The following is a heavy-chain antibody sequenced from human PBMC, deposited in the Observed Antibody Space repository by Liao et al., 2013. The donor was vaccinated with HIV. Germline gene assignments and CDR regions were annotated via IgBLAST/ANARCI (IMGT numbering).Heavy chain of an antibody. CDR2: MSYRGST. J-gene: IGHJ3*01. D-gene: IGHD3/OR15-3a*01. CDR3: ARQLDNHFDL. Sequence: QLQLQESGPGLVKPSETLSLTCTVSGDSVTSSPYYWGWVRQPPGRGLDWVGVMSYRGSTSSNPSLKSRVTMSLDMSKNQFSLRLTSVTAADTAVYYCARQLDNHFDLWGQGTIITVSS. V-gene: IGHV4-39*07. CDR1: GDSVTSSPYY.